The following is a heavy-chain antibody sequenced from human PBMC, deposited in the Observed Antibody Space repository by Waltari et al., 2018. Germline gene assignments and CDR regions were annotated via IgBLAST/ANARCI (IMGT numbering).Heavy chain of an antibody. Sequence: EVQLLESGGGLVQPGGSLRLSCAASGFTFSSYAMSWVRQAPGKGLEWVSVIYSGGRKYYADSVKGRLNISRDNSKNTLYLQMNSLRAEDTVVDYWSKDRGYYYDSSGYLGSPGDYWGQGTLVTVSS. J-gene: IGHJ4*02. CDR3: SKDRGYYYDSSGYLGSPGDY. CDR2: IYSGGRK. D-gene: IGHD3-22*01. V-gene: IGHV3-23*03. CDR1: GFTFSSYA.